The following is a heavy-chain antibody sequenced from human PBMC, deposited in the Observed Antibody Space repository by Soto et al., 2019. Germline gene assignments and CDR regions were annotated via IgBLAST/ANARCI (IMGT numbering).Heavy chain of an antibody. V-gene: IGHV3-15*01. CDR1: GFTFNNAW. CDR3: TTAIVVPRFDP. CDR2: IKSKTDVGTK. J-gene: IGHJ5*02. D-gene: IGHD2-2*01. Sequence: EVQLVESGGGLVKPGGSLRLSCAASGFTFNNAWMSWFRQAPGKGLEWVGGIKSKTDVGTKDYAAPVKGRFTISRDDSKNTVYLQMNSLKTADAAVYYCTTAIVVPRFDPWGQGTLVTVSS.